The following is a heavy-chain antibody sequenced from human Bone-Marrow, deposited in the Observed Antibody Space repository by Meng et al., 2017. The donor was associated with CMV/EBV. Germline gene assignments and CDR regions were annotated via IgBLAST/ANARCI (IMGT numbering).Heavy chain of an antibody. CDR3: AKDLGDIVVVVALYY. V-gene: IGHV3-33*06. D-gene: IGHD2-15*01. CDR2: IWYDGSTK. Sequence: GESLKISCAASGFTFSSYGMHWVRQAPGKGLEWVAVIWYDGSTKYYADSVKGRFTISRDNSKNTLYLQMNSLRAEDTAVYYCAKDLGDIVVVVALYYWGQGTLVTVSS. J-gene: IGHJ4*02. CDR1: GFTFSSYG.